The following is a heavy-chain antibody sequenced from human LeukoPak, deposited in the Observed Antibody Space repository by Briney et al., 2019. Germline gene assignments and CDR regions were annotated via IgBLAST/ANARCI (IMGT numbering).Heavy chain of an antibody. V-gene: IGHV1-58*02. CDR2: IVVGSGNT. CDR3: AAWGYSYGRLNRTSDYYFDY. CDR1: GFTFTSSA. Sequence: ASVKVSSTASGFTFTSSAMQWVRQARGQRLEWIGWIVVGSGNTNYAQKFQERVTITRDMSTSTAYMELSSLRSEDTAVYYCAAWGYSYGRLNRTSDYYFDYWGQGTLVTVSS. J-gene: IGHJ4*02. D-gene: IGHD5-18*01.